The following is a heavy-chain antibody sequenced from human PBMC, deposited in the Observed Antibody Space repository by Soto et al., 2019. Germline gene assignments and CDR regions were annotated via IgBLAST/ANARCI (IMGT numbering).Heavy chain of an antibody. D-gene: IGHD3-22*01. CDR2: ISNLSGYI. CDR1: GFTFSSYG. J-gene: IGHJ4*02. CDR3: ARDHYSNDSSGYTLFDH. V-gene: IGHV3-21*01. Sequence: GGSLRLSCAASGFTFSSYGMNWVRQAPGKGLEWVSSISNLSGYIFYADSVKGRFTVSRDNAKNSLYLQMDNLRAEDTAVYYCARDHYSNDSSGYTLFDHWGQGTLVTVSS.